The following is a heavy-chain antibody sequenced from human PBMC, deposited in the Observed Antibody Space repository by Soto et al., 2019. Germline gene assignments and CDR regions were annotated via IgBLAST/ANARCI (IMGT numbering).Heavy chain of an antibody. V-gene: IGHV3-30*18. J-gene: IGHJ5*02. CDR2: ISYDGSNK. CDR1: GFTFSRDG. Sequence: GGGLRLSCAAPGFTFSRDGMHWVRETPGKGLEWVEVISYDGSNKYYEDSVKGRITISKDNSKNPMYLQMTNLRAEDTAVYYCANRGYEYYNWFDLWGQGTLVTVSS. D-gene: IGHD3-16*01. CDR3: ANRGYEYYNWFDL.